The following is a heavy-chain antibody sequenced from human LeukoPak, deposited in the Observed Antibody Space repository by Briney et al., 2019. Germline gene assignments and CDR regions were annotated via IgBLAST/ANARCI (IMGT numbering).Heavy chain of an antibody. CDR1: GFTFSSYG. CDR2: ISAGGNNT. V-gene: IGHV3-23*01. CDR3: AKVSSDGDYVDY. J-gene: IGHJ4*02. D-gene: IGHD4-17*01. Sequence: GGSLRLSCAASGFTFSSYGMSWVRQAPGKGLEWVSAISAGGNNTYNADSVKGRFTISRDNSKSTLYLQMNSLRAEDTAVYYCAKVSSDGDYVDYWGQGTLVTVSS.